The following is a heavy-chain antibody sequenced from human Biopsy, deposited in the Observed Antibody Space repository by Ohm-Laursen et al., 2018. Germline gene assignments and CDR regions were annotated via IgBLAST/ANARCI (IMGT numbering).Heavy chain of an antibody. Sequence: ASVKVSCKASGNTFATYHIHWVRQAPGQGLEWMGVISPSGATTSFSQKFQGRITMTRDTSTGTVYMDLNSLRAEDTAVFYCVKDRGAAGTDYYYGMDVWGQGTTVTVSS. D-gene: IGHD3-10*01. V-gene: IGHV1-46*01. CDR1: GNTFATYH. CDR2: ISPSGATT. J-gene: IGHJ6*02. CDR3: VKDRGAAGTDYYYGMDV.